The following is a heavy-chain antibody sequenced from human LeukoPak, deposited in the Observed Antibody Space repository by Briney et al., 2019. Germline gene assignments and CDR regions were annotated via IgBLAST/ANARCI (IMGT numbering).Heavy chain of an antibody. D-gene: IGHD3-22*01. J-gene: IGHJ4*02. Sequence: GGSLRLSCAASGFTFTTYDMSWVRQAPGKGLEWVSTIIGSGGSTYYADSVKGRFTISRDNSKNTLYLQMNSLRAEDTAVYYCAKGTYYYDSSGYYGGYYFDYWGQGTLVTVSS. CDR3: AKGTYYYDSSGYYGGYYFDY. V-gene: IGHV3-23*01. CDR1: GFTFTTYD. CDR2: IIGSGGST.